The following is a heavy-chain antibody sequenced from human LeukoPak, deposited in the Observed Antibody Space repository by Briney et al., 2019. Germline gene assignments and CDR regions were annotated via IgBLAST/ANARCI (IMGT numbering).Heavy chain of an antibody. V-gene: IGHV3-33*01. D-gene: IGHD3-22*01. CDR3: AREYFYDSSGYSDAFDI. CDR2: IWYDGSYK. CDR1: GFAFSNYG. J-gene: IGHJ3*02. Sequence: GRSLRLSCSASGFAFSNYGVHWVRQAPGKGLEWVAVIWYDGSYKYYADSVKGRFTISRDNSKNTLYPQMNSLRAEDTAVYYCAREYFYDSSGYSDAFDIWGQGTMVTVSS.